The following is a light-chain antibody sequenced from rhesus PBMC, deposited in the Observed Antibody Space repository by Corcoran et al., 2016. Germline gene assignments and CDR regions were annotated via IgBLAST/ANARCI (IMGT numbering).Light chain of an antibody. CDR3: YQHSSGYS. CDR2: GAS. J-gene: IGKJ2*01. V-gene: IGKV3-10*01. Sequence: QVILTQSPATLSLSPGERATLSCRASQSVSSYLAWYQQKPGQAPRLLIYGASRRATGITDRFSGSGSGTDFTLTISSLEPEDVGVYHCYQHSSGYSFGQGTKVEIK. CDR1: QSVSSY.